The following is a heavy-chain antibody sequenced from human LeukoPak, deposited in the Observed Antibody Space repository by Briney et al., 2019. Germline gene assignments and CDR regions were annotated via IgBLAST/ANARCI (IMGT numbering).Heavy chain of an antibody. V-gene: IGHV1-2*02. CDR1: GYTFTGYY. D-gene: IGHD3-9*01. CDR3: ARGGSRYYDILTGSH. J-gene: IGHJ4*02. Sequence: RASVKVSCKASGYTFTGYYMHWVRQAPGQGLEWMGWINPNSGGTNYAQKFQGRVTMTRDTSISTAYMELSRLRSDDTAVYYCARGGSRYYDILTGSHWGQGPLVTVSS. CDR2: INPNSGGT.